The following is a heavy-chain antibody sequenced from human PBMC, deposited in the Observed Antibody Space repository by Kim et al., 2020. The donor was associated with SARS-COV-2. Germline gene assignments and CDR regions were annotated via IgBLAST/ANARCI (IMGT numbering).Heavy chain of an antibody. J-gene: IGHJ3*02. Sequence: GGSLRLSCAASGFTVSSNYMSWVRQAPGKGLEWVSVIYSGGSTYYADSVKGRFTIPRDNSKNTLYLQMNSLRAEDTAVYYCARGRAVAFGGAFDIWGQGTMVTVSS. CDR1: GFTVSSNY. CDR3: ARGRAVAFGGAFDI. V-gene: IGHV3-66*01. D-gene: IGHD2-15*01. CDR2: IYSGGST.